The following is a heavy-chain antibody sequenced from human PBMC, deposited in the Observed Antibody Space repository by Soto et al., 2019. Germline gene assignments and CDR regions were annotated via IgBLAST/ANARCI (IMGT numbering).Heavy chain of an antibody. CDR3: ARDKGKGIVVVVAAIAAFDI. V-gene: IGHV3-48*01. J-gene: IGHJ3*02. D-gene: IGHD2-15*01. CDR2: ISSSSSTI. Sequence: EVQLVESGGGLVQPGGSLRLSCAASGFTFSSYSMNWVRQAPGKGLEWVSYISSSSSTIYYADSVKGRFTISSDNAKNSLYLQMNSLRAEDTAVYYCARDKGKGIVVVVAAIAAFDIWGQGTMVTVSS. CDR1: GFTFSSYS.